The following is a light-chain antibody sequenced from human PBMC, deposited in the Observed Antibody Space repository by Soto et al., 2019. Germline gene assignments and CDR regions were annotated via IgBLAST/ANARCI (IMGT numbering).Light chain of an antibody. Sequence: QSALTQPASVSGSPGQSITISCTGTSSDVRGYDYVSWYQQHPGKAPKILIYDVSNRPSGVSNRFSGSKSGNTASLTISGLQAEDEADYYCSSYRRSSSSYVFGPGTKVTVL. CDR1: SSDVRGYDY. J-gene: IGLJ1*01. V-gene: IGLV2-14*01. CDR2: DVS. CDR3: SSYRRSSSSYV.